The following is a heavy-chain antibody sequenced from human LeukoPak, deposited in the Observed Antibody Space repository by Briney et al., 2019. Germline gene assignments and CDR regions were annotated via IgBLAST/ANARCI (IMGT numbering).Heavy chain of an antibody. CDR2: ISSGSTYI. D-gene: IGHD4-23*01. V-gene: IGHV3-21*01. Sequence: PGGSLRLSCAASGFTFNSYTMNWVRQAPGKGLEWVSSISSGSTYIYYADSVKGRFTLSRDNAKNSLYLHMNSLRAEDTAVYYCARDWASVATPDYFDYWGQGTLVTVSS. CDR1: GFTFNSYT. CDR3: ARDWASVATPDYFDY. J-gene: IGHJ4*02.